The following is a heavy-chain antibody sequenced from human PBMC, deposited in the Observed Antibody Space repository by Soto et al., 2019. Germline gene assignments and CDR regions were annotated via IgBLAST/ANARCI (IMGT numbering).Heavy chain of an antibody. Sequence: SETLSLTCIVPGCSISSYYWSWIRQSPGKGLEWIGYMHYSGSTNYNPSLKSRVTISVDTSKNQFSLKLSSVTAADTAVYYCARVFGFGGMDVWGQGTTVTVS. CDR2: MHYSGST. V-gene: IGHV4-59*12. CDR1: GCSISSYY. D-gene: IGHD3-10*01. J-gene: IGHJ6*02. CDR3: ARVFGFGGMDV.